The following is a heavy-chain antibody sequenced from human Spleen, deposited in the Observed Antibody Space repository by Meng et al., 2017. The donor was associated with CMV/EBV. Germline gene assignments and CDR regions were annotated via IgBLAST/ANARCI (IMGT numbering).Heavy chain of an antibody. J-gene: IGHJ4*02. CDR2: IYHSGST. V-gene: IGHV4-4*02. CDR1: CGAVARRSW. Sequence: QGRLQESAPGMVQPSQTPALACAVSCGAVARRSWGRWVGQPPGKGLEWIGEIYHSGSTNYNPSLKSRVTRSVDESKNQFTLRLSSVTAADTAVYYCARVGAYCGGDCYHPRWGQGTLVTVSS. D-gene: IGHD2-21*02. CDR3: ARVGAYCGGDCYHPR.